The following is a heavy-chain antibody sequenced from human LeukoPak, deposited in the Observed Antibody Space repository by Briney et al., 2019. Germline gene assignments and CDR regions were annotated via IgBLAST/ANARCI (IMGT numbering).Heavy chain of an antibody. J-gene: IGHJ4*02. CDR3: ARDEDDLQRFDY. Sequence: GGSLRPSCAASGFTFSSYSMNWVRQAPGKGLEWVSSISSSSSYIYYADSVKGRFTISRDNAKNSLYLQMNSLRAEDTAVYYCARDEDDLQRFDYWGQGTLVTVSS. CDR2: ISSSSSYI. V-gene: IGHV3-21*01. CDR1: GFTFSSYS. D-gene: IGHD1-1*01.